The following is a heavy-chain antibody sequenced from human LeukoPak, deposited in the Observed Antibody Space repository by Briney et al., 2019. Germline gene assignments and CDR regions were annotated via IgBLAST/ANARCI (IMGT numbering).Heavy chain of an antibody. D-gene: IGHD6-19*01. CDR1: GYTFTSYG. V-gene: IGHV1-18*01. Sequence: ASVKASYKASGYTFTSYGISWVRQSPGQGLECMGWIRAYNVNTKYEQKLQGRVTMTTDTSTITAYMELRSLRSDDTAVYYCARGIAVAGTSANWFDPWGQGTLVTVSS. CDR3: ARGIAVAGTSANWFDP. J-gene: IGHJ5*02. CDR2: IRAYNVNT.